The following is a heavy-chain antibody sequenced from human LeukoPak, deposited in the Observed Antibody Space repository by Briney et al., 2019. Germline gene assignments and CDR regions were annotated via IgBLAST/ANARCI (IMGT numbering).Heavy chain of an antibody. CDR1: GFTFSNAW. J-gene: IGHJ4*02. V-gene: IGHV3-23*01. CDR2: ISGSGGST. D-gene: IGHD3-10*01. CDR3: AKVHRAYDYDSGSYYDSGFDY. Sequence: GGSLRLSCAASGFTFSNAWMSWVRQAPGKGLEWVSNISGSGGSTYYADSVKGRFTISRDNSKNTLYLQMNSLRAEDTAIYYCAKVHRAYDYDSGSYYDSGFDYWGQGTLVTVSS.